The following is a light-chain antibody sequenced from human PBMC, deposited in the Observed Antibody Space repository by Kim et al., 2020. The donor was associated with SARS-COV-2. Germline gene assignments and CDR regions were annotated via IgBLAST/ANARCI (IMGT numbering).Light chain of an antibody. CDR3: GTWDSSLSAYV. CDR2: DNN. CDR1: SSNIGNNY. Sequence: GQKVTISCSGSSSNIGNNYVSWYQQLPGTAPKLLIYDNNKRPSGIPNRFSGSKSGTSATLGITGLQTGDEADYYCGTWDSSLSAYVFGTGTKVTVL. V-gene: IGLV1-51*01. J-gene: IGLJ1*01.